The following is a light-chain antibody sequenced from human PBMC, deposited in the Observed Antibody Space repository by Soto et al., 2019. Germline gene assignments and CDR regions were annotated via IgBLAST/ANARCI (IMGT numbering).Light chain of an antibody. CDR3: QQXXXXXXXT. CDR1: QSISSY. Sequence: DIQMTQSPSSLSASVGDRVTITCRASQSISSYLNWYQQKPGKAPKLLIYAASSLQSGVPSRLSGSGSGTDFTLTXXXXXXXXXATYYCQQXXXXXXXTFG. CDR2: AAS. J-gene: IGKJ3*01. V-gene: IGKV1-39*01.